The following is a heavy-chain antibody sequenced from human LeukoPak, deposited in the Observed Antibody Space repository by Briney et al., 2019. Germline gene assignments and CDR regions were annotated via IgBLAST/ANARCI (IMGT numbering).Heavy chain of an antibody. V-gene: IGHV1-18*01. CDR3: ARITMVRGVIFDWYFDL. J-gene: IGHJ2*01. Sequence: ASVKVSCKASGYTFSSHGIIWVRQAPGQGLEWMGWISVYSGNTKYAQKIQGRVTMTTDTSTSTAYMELRSLRSDDTAVYYCARITMVRGVIFDWYFDLWGRGTLVTVSS. CDR2: ISVYSGNT. D-gene: IGHD3-10*01. CDR1: GYTFSSHG.